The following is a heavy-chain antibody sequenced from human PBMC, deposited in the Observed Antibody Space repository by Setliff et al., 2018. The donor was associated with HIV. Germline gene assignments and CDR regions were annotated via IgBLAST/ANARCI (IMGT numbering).Heavy chain of an antibody. Sequence: PSETLSLTCTVSGGSIRSGSYYWTWIRQPAGKGPEWIGHIYTNGYANYNPSLKSRVTISVDTSRDQFSLQLTSVTAADTAVYYCASRWGSKDYWGQGTLVTVSS. J-gene: IGHJ4*02. CDR2: IYTNGYA. CDR3: ASRWGSKDY. CDR1: GGSIRSGSYY. D-gene: IGHD3-16*01. V-gene: IGHV4-61*09.